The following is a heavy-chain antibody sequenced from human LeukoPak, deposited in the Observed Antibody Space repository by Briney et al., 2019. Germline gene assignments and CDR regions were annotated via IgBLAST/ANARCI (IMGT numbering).Heavy chain of an antibody. D-gene: IGHD6-6*01. CDR3: ARVGRRSSSFYFDY. CDR2: ISGSGGST. V-gene: IGHV3-23*01. Sequence: GGSLRLSCAASGFTFSSYAMSWVRQAPGKGLEWVSDISGSGGSTYYADSVKGRFTISRDNSKNTLYLQMNSLRAEDTAVYYCARVGRRSSSFYFDYWGQGTLVTVSS. CDR1: GFTFSSYA. J-gene: IGHJ4*02.